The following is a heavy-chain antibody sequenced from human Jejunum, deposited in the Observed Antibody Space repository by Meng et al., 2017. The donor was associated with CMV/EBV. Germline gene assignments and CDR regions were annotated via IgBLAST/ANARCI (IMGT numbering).Heavy chain of an antibody. J-gene: IGHJ4*02. Sequence: LSLSCAASGFTVGDNYLSWVRQAPGKGLEWVGFIRSKTYGGTADYVAPVTGRFTVSRDDSKNTLYLQMNSLKTEDTAVYYCTTEYDWGQGTLVTVSS. V-gene: IGHV3-15*01. CDR2: IRSKTYGGTA. CDR3: TTEYD. CDR1: GFTVGDNY.